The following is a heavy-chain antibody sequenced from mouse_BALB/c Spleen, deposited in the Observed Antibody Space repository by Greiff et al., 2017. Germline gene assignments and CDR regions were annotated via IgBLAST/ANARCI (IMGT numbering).Heavy chain of an antibody. CDR3: ARRGNYGAMDY. J-gene: IGHJ4*01. Sequence: VQLQQPGAELVKPGASVKLSCKASGYTFTSYWMHWVKQRPGQGLEWIGEINPSNGRTNYNEKFKSKATLTVDKSSSTAYMQLSSLTSEDSAVYYCARRGNYGAMDYWGQGTSVTVSS. V-gene: IGHV1S81*02. CDR1: GYTFTSYW. D-gene: IGHD2-1*01. CDR2: INPSNGRT.